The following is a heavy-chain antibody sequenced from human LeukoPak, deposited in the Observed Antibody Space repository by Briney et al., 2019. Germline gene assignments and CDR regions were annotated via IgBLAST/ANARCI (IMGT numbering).Heavy chain of an antibody. J-gene: IGHJ4*02. CDR2: ISGSGGST. Sequence: PGGSLRLSCAASGFTFSSYAMSWVRQAPGKGLEWVSAISGSGGSTYYADSVRGRFTISRDNSKNTLYLQMSSLRAEDTAVYYCAKDLYSSGFSDYWGQGTLVTVSS. CDR1: GFTFSSYA. D-gene: IGHD6-19*01. V-gene: IGHV3-23*01. CDR3: AKDLYSSGFSDY.